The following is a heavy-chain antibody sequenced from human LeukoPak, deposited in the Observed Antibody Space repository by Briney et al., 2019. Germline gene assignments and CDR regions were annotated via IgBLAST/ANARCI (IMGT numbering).Heavy chain of an antibody. CDR3: AKPARTDAFDI. V-gene: IGHV3-23*01. J-gene: IGHJ3*02. CDR2: ISGSGGNT. CDR1: GFTLSSSE. D-gene: IGHD1-14*01. Sequence: GGSLRLSCAASGFTLSSSEMNWVRQAPGKGLEWVSSISGSGGNTYYADSVKGRFTISRDNSKNTLYLQMNSLRAEDTAVYYCAKPARTDAFDIWGQGTMVTVSS.